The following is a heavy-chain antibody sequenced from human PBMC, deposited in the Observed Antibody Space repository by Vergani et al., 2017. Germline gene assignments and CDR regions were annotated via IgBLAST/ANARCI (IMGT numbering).Heavy chain of an antibody. Sequence: EVQLVESGGGLVQPGGSLRLSCAASGFTFSSDSMNWVRQAPGKGLEWVSYISSSSSTISYADSVKGGFTISRDNDKNSLYLQMNSLRDEDTAVYYCAGDSDISGLFGYWGQGTLVTVSS. CDR2: ISSSSSTI. CDR1: GFTFSSDS. J-gene: IGHJ4*02. D-gene: IGHD3-9*01. CDR3: AGDSDISGLFGY. V-gene: IGHV3-48*02.